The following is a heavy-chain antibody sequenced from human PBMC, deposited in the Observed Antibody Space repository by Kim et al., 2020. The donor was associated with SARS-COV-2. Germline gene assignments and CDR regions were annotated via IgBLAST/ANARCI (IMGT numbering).Heavy chain of an antibody. Sequence: GPTTYATGLQGKVTMTSDSSTDTVYMELNSLTFQDTAVYYCAREDLDEMDVWGQGTTVTVSS. CDR3: AREDLDEMDV. J-gene: IGHJ6*02. CDR2: GPT. D-gene: IGHD3-3*01. V-gene: IGHV1-46*04.